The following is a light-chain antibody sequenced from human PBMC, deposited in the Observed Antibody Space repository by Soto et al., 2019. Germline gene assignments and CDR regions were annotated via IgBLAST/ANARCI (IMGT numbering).Light chain of an antibody. CDR3: LRYGSSPTWT. CDR1: QSVRNY. V-gene: IGKV3-20*01. CDR2: GSS. J-gene: IGKJ1*01. Sequence: EIVLTQSPATLSLSPGERATLSCGASQSVRNYLAWYQQKPGQAPRLLMYGSSSRATGIPDRLSGSGSGTDFTLSISRLEPEDFAVYYCLRYGSSPTWTFGQGTKVDI.